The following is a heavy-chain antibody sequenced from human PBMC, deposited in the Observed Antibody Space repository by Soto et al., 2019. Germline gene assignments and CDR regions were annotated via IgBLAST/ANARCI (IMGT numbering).Heavy chain of an antibody. CDR2: MNPNSGNT. D-gene: IGHD3-10*01. CDR3: ARGLRREYYYGSGSYFYY. J-gene: IGHJ4*02. V-gene: IGHV1-8*01. Sequence: QVQLVQSGAEVKKPGASVKVSCKASEYTFTSYVINWVRQATGQGLEWMGCMNPNSGNTGYAQKFQGRVTMTRNTSISTTYMELSSLRSEDTAVYYCARGLRREYYYGSGSYFYYWGQGTLVTVSS. CDR1: EYTFTSYV.